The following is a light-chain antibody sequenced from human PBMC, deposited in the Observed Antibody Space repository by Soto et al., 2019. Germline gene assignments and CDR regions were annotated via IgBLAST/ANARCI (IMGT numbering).Light chain of an antibody. CDR3: LQDYSYPFT. Sequence: AIQMTQSPSSLSASVGDRVTITCRASQGIRNDLGWYQQKPGKAPKLLIYAASSLQSGVPSRFSGSRSGPDFTLAISSLQPEDFATYYCLQDYSYPFTFGPGTKVDIK. CDR2: AAS. CDR1: QGIRND. J-gene: IGKJ3*01. V-gene: IGKV1-6*01.